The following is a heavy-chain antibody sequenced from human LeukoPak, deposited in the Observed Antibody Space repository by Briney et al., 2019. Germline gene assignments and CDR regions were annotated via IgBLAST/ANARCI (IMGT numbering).Heavy chain of an antibody. CDR2: IRSKAYGGTT. V-gene: IGHV3-49*04. J-gene: IGHJ4*02. CDR1: GFTFGDYA. CDR3: TRVRIEYYYDSSGYYSFDY. D-gene: IGHD3-22*01. Sequence: GGSLRLSCTASGFTFGDYAMSWVRQAPGQGLEWVGFIRSKAYGGTTEYAASVKGRFTISRDDSKSIAYLQMNSLKTEDTAVYYCTRVRIEYYYDSSGYYSFDYWGQGTLVTVSS.